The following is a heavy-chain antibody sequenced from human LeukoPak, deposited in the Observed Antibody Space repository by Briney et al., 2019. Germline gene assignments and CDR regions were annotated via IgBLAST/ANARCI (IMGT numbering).Heavy chain of an antibody. CDR2: INPDGSIR. V-gene: IGHV3-74*03. J-gene: IGHJ4*02. CDR1: RLSFSTYL. D-gene: IGHD1-26*01. Sequence: GGSLRLSCAASRLSFSTYLMHWVRQAPGKGLAWVARINPDGSIRTYANSVQGRVTTSRDTAKDTLFLQMNSLRAEDTAVYYCAREARVGGALQYWGQGTPVTVSS. CDR3: AREARVGGALQY.